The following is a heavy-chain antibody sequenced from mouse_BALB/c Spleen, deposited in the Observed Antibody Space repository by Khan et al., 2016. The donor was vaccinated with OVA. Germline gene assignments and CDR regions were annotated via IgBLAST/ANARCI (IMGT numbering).Heavy chain of an antibody. D-gene: IGHD2-4*01. Sequence: QVQLKESGPGLVQPSQSLSITCTVSGFSLTNYGVHWVRQSPGKGLEWLGLIWSGGSTDYNAAFISRLSISKDNPKSQVFFKMNSLQANDTAIYYCARNYDYDEGLTYWGQGTLVTVSA. J-gene: IGHJ3*01. CDR1: GFSLTNYG. V-gene: IGHV2-2*02. CDR3: ARNYDYDEGLTY. CDR2: IWSGGST.